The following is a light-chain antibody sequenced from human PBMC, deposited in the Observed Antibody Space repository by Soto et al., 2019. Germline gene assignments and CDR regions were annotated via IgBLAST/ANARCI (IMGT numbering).Light chain of an antibody. Sequence: EIVMTQSPATLSVSPGERATLSCRASQSVSSNLAWYQQKPGQAPRLLIYDASNRAPGIPARFSGSGSGTDFTLTISSLEPEDFAVYYCQQRGNRPPWTFGQGTKVDIK. V-gene: IGKV3-11*01. J-gene: IGKJ1*01. CDR2: DAS. CDR1: QSVSSN. CDR3: QQRGNRPPWT.